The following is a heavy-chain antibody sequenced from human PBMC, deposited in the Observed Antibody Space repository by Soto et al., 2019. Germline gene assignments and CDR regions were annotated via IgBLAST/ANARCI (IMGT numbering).Heavy chain of an antibody. CDR3: ARVVTIFGVVNLRGYYFDY. CDR1: GGSISSGGYY. CDR2: IYYSGST. V-gene: IGHV4-31*03. Sequence: SETQSLTCTVSGGSISSGGYYWSWIRQHPGKGLEWIGYIYYSGSTYYNPSLKSRVTISVDTSKNQFSLKLSSVTAADTAVYYCARVVTIFGVVNLRGYYFDYWGQGTLVTVSS. J-gene: IGHJ4*02. D-gene: IGHD3-3*01.